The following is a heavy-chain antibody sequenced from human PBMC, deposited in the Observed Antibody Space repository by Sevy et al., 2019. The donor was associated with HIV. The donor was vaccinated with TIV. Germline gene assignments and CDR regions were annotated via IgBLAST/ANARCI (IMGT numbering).Heavy chain of an antibody. J-gene: IGHJ6*02. D-gene: IGHD3-3*01. Sequence: GGSLRLSCAASGFTFSSYAMSWVRQAPGKGLEWVSAISGSGGSTYYADSVKGRFTISRDNSKNTPYLQMNSLRAEDTAVYYCAKDQKNDDFWSGYYRNFREEDCMDVWGQGTTVTVSS. CDR1: GFTFSSYA. CDR3: AKDQKNDDFWSGYYRNFREEDCMDV. CDR2: ISGSGGST. V-gene: IGHV3-23*01.